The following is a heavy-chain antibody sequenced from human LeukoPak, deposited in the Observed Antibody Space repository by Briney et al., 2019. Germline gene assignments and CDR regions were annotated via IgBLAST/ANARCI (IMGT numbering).Heavy chain of an antibody. CDR1: GGSISSGGYS. V-gene: IGHV4-30-2*01. J-gene: IGHJ5*02. CDR2: IYHSGST. Sequence: SQTLSLTCAVSGGSISSGGYSWSWIRQPPGKGLEWIGYIYHSGSTYYNPSLKSRVTISVDRSKNQFSLKLSSVTAADTAVYYCARGTYGDCDDWFDPWGQGTLVTVSS. D-gene: IGHD4-17*01. CDR3: ARGTYGDCDDWFDP.